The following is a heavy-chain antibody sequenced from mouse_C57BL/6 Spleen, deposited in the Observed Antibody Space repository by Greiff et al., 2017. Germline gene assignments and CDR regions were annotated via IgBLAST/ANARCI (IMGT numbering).Heavy chain of an antibody. V-gene: IGHV5-17*01. CDR2: ISSGSSTI. D-gene: IGHD1-1*01. Sequence: EVQWVESGGGLVKPGGSLKLSCAASGFTFSDYGMHWVRQAPEKGLEWVAYISSGSSTIYYADTVKGRFTISRDNAKNTLFLQMTSLRSEDTAMYYCARRSITTVVATNYFDYWGQGTTLTVSS. CDR1: GFTFSDYG. J-gene: IGHJ2*01. CDR3: ARRSITTVVATNYFDY.